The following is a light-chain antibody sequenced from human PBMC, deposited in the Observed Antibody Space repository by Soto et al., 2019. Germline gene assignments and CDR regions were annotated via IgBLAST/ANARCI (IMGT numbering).Light chain of an antibody. V-gene: IGLV1-40*01. CDR2: GNS. Sequence: QSVLTQPRSVSGAPGQRVTISCTGSSSNIGAGYDVHWYQQLPGTAPKLLIYGNSNRPSGVPDRFSGSKSGTSASLAITGLQAEDEGDYYCQSYDSSLSAVFGGGTKLTVL. J-gene: IGLJ2*01. CDR3: QSYDSSLSAV. CDR1: SSNIGAGYD.